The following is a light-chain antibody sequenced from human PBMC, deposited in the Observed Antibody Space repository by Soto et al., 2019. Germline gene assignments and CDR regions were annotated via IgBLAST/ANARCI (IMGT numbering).Light chain of an antibody. J-gene: IGKJ5*01. CDR1: QSGNSR. CDR2: GAS. Sequence: EIVLTQSPGTLSLSPGERATLSCRASQSGNSRLAWYQHKPGQAPRLLISGASSRATGSPDRFSGSGAATDFTLTISRLEPEDFALYYCQHYGRSPITFGQGTRLEIK. V-gene: IGKV3-20*01. CDR3: QHYGRSPIT.